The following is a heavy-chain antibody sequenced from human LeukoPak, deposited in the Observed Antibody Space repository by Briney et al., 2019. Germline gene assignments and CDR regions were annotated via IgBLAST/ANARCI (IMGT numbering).Heavy chain of an antibody. CDR2: INPNSCGT. D-gene: IGHD2-2*01. J-gene: IGHJ4*02. CDR1: GYTFTGSY. V-gene: IGHV1-2*02. CDR3: AREIAPAAMGVFEY. Sequence: ASVKVSCKASGYTFTGSYMHWVRQAPGQGLEWMGWINPNSCGTNYAQKFQGRATMTWDTSISTAYMELSRLTSDDTAVYYCAREIAPAAMGVFEYWGQGTLVTVSS.